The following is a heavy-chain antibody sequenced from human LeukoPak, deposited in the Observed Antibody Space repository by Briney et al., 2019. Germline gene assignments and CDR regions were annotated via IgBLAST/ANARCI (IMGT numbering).Heavy chain of an antibody. D-gene: IGHD6-6*01. CDR2: ISSSSTYI. V-gene: IGHV3-21*01. Sequence: PGGSLRLSCAASGVGFSGYSMNWVRQAPGKGLEWVSSISSSSTYIYYADSMKGRFTTSRDNAKNSLYLQMNSLRAEDTAVYYCAREGEVYSSSSAFGYWGQGTLVTVSS. CDR1: GVGFSGYS. J-gene: IGHJ4*02. CDR3: AREGEVYSSSSAFGY.